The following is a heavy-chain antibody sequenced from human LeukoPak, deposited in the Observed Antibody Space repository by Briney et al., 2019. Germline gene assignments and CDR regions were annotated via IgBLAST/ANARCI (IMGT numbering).Heavy chain of an antibody. V-gene: IGHV3-53*01. Sequence: PGGSLRLSCAASGFTVSSNEMSWVRQAPGKGLEWVSVIYSGGTTYYADSVKGRFTISRDDSRNTLYLQVNSLGAEDTAVYYCARMLISSGYYVDCWGQGTLVTVSS. CDR1: GFTVSSNE. D-gene: IGHD3-22*01. CDR3: ARMLISSGYYVDC. J-gene: IGHJ4*02. CDR2: IYSGGTT.